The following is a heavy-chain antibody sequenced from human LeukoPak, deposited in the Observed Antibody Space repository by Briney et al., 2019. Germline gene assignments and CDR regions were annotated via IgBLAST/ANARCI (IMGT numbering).Heavy chain of an antibody. CDR2: ISGSGGST. CDR1: GFTFSSYA. D-gene: IGHD5-18*01. CDR3: AKGSAAWGYSYGKWYYXDX. Sequence: GGSLRLSCAASGFTFSSYAMSWVRQAPGKGLEGVSAISGSGGSTYYADSVKGRFTISRDNSKNTRDLQLNSLRGEDRAVYYCAKGSAAWGYSYGKWYYXDXXGXXTXXTVS. V-gene: IGHV3-23*01. J-gene: IGHJ4*01.